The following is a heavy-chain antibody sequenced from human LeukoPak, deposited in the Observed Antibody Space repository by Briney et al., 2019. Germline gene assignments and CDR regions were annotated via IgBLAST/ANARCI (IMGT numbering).Heavy chain of an antibody. J-gene: IGHJ3*02. CDR3: AKDIARYDSERGAFDI. V-gene: IGHV3-43*01. Sequence: GGSLRLSCAASGFTFDDYTMHWVRQAPGKGLEWVSLISWDGGSTYYADSVKGRFTISRDNSKNSLYLQMNSLRTKDTALYYCAKDIARYDSERGAFDIWGQGTMVTVSS. CDR1: GFTFDDYT. CDR2: ISWDGGST. D-gene: IGHD3-22*01.